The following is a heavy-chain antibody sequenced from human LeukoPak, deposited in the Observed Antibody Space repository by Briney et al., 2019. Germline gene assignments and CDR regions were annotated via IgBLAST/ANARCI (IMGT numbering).Heavy chain of an antibody. CDR2: IYIVGST. CDR3: ARGQTDKYGDPDAFDI. D-gene: IGHD4-17*01. J-gene: IGHJ3*02. Sequence: PGGSPRLSCAASGFTARSNYTNCVRQAPGKGLERGSVIYIVGSTYYANPAKGRFTISRDNSKNTLYLQMNSLRTEDTAVYYCARGQTDKYGDPDAFDIWGQGKMVTVSS. CDR1: GFTARSNY. V-gene: IGHV3-53*01.